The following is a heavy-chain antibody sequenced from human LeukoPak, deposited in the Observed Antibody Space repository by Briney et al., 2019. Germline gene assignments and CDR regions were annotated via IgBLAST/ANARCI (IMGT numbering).Heavy chain of an antibody. D-gene: IGHD6-13*01. J-gene: IGHJ3*02. CDR2: ISHDGINT. CDR3: APIAAAAFDI. Sequence: PGRSLRLSCAASRFTFSNYAMHWVRQDSGRGLEWLAVISHDGINTYYADSVKGRFTISRDNSKNTLYLQLNSLRAEDTAVYYCAPIAAAAFDIWGQGTMVTVSS. CDR1: RFTFSNYA. V-gene: IGHV3-30*03.